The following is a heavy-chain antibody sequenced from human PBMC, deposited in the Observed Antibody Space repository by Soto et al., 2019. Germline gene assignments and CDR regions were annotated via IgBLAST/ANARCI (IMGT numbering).Heavy chain of an antibody. CDR1: GFTFSDYG. V-gene: IGHV3-30*18. D-gene: IGHD4-17*01. Sequence: QVQLVESGGVVVQPGRSLRLSCAASGFTFSDYGMHWVRQAPGKGLEWVASISYDGSNKYYAHSVKGRFAISRDNSKTTLFLQITIVRGEDTAVYDCAKDGNCGGDDSGDSDYYAYWGQGTLVSVSS. CDR3: AKDGNCGGDDSGDSDYYAY. CDR2: ISYDGSNK. J-gene: IGHJ4*02.